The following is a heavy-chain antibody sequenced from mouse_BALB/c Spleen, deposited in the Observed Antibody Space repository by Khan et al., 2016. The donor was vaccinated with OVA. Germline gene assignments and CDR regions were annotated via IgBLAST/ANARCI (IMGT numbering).Heavy chain of an antibody. V-gene: IGHV1S81*02. D-gene: IGHD1-1*01. CDR1: GYTFTSYW. J-gene: IGHJ2*01. CDR2: TNPTNGRT. CDR3: ARIKKIVATYFDY. Sequence: QVQLQQSGAELVKAGASVKMSCKASGYTFTSYWMHWVKQRLGQGLEWFAETNPTNGRTYYNEKLKSKATLTVDKSSSTAYMILSGPTFEDSAVYYCARIKKIVATYFDYWGQGTTLTVSS.